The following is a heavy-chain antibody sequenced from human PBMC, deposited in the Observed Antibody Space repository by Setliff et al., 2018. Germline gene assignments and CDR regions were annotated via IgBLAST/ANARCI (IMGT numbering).Heavy chain of an antibody. CDR2: IYHSGRT. V-gene: IGHV4-38-2*02. D-gene: IGHD3-22*01. Sequence: SETLSLTCAVSGYSIGRDYYWGWIRQPPGKGLEWIGSIYHSGRTYDNPSLKSRVSISVDTSKNQFSLKLSSVTAADTAVYYCARESRYYYDNLGTLDYWGQGTLVTVSS. CDR1: GYSIGRDYY. CDR3: ARESRYYYDNLGTLDY. J-gene: IGHJ4*02.